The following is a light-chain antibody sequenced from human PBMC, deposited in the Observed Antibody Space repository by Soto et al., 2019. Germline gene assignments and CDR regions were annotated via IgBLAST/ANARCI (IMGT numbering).Light chain of an antibody. V-gene: IGLV1-47*02. CDR1: NSNMGRNY. Sequence: QAVVTQTPSASGTPGQRVTISCSGSNSNMGRNYVYWYQQVPGTAPKLLIYLGDQRASGVSDRFSGSKSGTSASLAINGLRSDDEADYYCAAWDDNLNAYVFGSGTQLTVL. CDR2: LGD. CDR3: AAWDDNLNAYV. J-gene: IGLJ7*01.